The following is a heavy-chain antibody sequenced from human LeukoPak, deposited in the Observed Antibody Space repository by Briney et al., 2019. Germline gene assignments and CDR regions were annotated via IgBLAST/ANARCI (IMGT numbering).Heavy chain of an antibody. CDR1: GGSISSGGYY. D-gene: IGHD3-22*01. Sequence: PSETLSLTCTVSGGSISSGGYYWSWLRQHPGMGLEWIGYIYYSGSTYYNPSLKSRVTISVDTSKNQFSLKLSSVTAADTAVYYCAGLYYYDSSGYSWFDPWGQGTLVTVSS. J-gene: IGHJ5*02. V-gene: IGHV4-31*03. CDR3: AGLYYYDSSGYSWFDP. CDR2: IYYSGST.